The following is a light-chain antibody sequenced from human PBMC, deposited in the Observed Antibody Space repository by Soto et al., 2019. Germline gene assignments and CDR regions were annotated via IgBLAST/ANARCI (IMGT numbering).Light chain of an antibody. J-gene: IGKJ2*02. V-gene: IGKV3-20*01. CDR2: GAS. CDR3: QQYGNSPCT. CDR1: QSVSSNY. Sequence: EIVLTQSPGILSLSPGERATLSCRASQSVSSNYLAWFQQKPGQAPRLLITGASSRATGIPDRFSGSGSGTDFTLTISRLEPEDFAVYYCQQYGNSPCTFGQGTNLEIK.